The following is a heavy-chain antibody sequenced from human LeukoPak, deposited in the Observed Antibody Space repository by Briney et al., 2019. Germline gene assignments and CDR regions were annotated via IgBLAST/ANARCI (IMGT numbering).Heavy chain of an antibody. J-gene: IGHJ4*02. Sequence: ASVKVSCKASGYTFTSYDINWVRQATGQGLEWMGWMNPNSGNTGYAQKFQGRVTMTRNTSISTAYMELSSLRSEDTAVYYCAREYYYDSSGYLPILDYWGQGTLVTVSS. CDR1: GYTFTSYD. CDR3: AREYYYDSSGYLPILDY. CDR2: MNPNSGNT. D-gene: IGHD3-22*01. V-gene: IGHV1-8*01.